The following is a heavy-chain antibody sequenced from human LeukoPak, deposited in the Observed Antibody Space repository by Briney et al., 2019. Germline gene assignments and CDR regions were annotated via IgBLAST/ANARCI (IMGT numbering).Heavy chain of an antibody. CDR1: GFTFRSYE. V-gene: IGHV3-48*03. Sequence: GGSLRLSCAASGFTFRSYELNWVRQAPGKGLEWVSYISDVGTTQHYADSVKGRFIISRDNAKNSLYLQMNSLTTEDTAVYYCARDRSKVTAYDDALDIWGHGTMVIVSS. J-gene: IGHJ3*02. CDR2: ISDVGTTQ. D-gene: IGHD2-21*02. CDR3: ARDRSKVTAYDDALDI.